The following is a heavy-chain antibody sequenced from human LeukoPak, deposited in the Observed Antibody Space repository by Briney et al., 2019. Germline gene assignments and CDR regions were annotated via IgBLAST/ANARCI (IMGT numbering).Heavy chain of an antibody. J-gene: IGHJ4*02. CDR1: GFTVRDNY. CDR2: IYSGGST. Sequence: GGSLRLSCAASGFTVRDNYMTWVRQAPGKGLEWVSVIYSGGSTYYADFVKGRFTISRDNSKNTLYLQMNSLRAKDTAVYYCAKDTYGDYERGYFDYWGQGTLVTVSS. CDR3: AKDTYGDYERGYFDY. D-gene: IGHD4-17*01. V-gene: IGHV3-66*01.